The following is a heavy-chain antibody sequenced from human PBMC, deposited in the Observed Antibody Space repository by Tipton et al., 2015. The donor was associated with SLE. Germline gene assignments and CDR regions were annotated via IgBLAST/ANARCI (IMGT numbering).Heavy chain of an antibody. CDR3: ARDRGRGSDSGYFDL. CDR1: GGSFSGYY. D-gene: IGHD1-26*01. Sequence: LRLSCAVYGGSFSGYYWSWIRQPPGKGLEWIGEINHSGSTNYNPSLKSRVTISADTSKNQFSLKLNSVTAADTAVYYCARDRGRGSDSGYFDLWGRGTLVTVSS. CDR2: INHSGST. V-gene: IGHV4-34*01. J-gene: IGHJ2*01.